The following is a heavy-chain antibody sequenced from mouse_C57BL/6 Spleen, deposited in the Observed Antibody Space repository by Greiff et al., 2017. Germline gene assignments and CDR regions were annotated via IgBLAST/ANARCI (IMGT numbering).Heavy chain of an antibody. CDR3: ARRGHVYFDY. V-gene: IGHV1-69*01. D-gene: IGHD3-1*01. Sequence: QVQLQQPGAELVMPGASVKLSCKASGYTFTSYWMHWVKQRPGQGLEWIGEIDPSDSYTNYNQKFKGKSTLTVDKSSSTAYMQLSSLTSEDSAVYYCARRGHVYFDYWGQGTTLTVSS. CDR1: GYTFTSYW. J-gene: IGHJ2*01. CDR2: IDPSDSYT.